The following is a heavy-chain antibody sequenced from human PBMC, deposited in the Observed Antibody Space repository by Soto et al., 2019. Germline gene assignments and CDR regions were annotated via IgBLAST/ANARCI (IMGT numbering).Heavy chain of an antibody. D-gene: IGHD3-16*01. CDR1: GFTFSSYG. CDR2: IWYDGSNK. Sequence: GGSLRLSCAASGFTFSSYGMHWVRQAPGKGLEWVAVIWYDGSNKYYADSVKGRFTISRDNSKNTLYLQMNSLRAEDTAVYYCARDLRLEYYYYYMDVWGKGTTVTVSS. CDR3: ARDLRLEYYYYYMDV. J-gene: IGHJ6*03. V-gene: IGHV3-33*01.